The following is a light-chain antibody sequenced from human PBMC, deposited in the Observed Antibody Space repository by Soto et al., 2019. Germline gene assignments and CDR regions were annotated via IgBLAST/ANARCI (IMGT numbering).Light chain of an antibody. J-gene: IGKJ2*01. CDR2: AAS. CDR3: QQTHSLPPT. CDR1: QTVDTS. Sequence: DIQLTQSPSSLSASVGNSVTVTWRASQTVDTSLNWYQQKPGKAPQLLIYAASSLQSGVPSRLSGSGSATYFKLTIHTLQPEYLATYYCQQTHSLPPTFGQGT. V-gene: IGKV1-39*01.